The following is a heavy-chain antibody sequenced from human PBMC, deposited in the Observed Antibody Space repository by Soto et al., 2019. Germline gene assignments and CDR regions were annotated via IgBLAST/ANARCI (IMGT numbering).Heavy chain of an antibody. CDR2: TYYRSKWYN. CDR3: ARGSFGRSIPARESFDY. V-gene: IGHV6-1*01. J-gene: IGHJ4*02. Sequence: PSQTLSLTCAISGDSVSSNSAAWNWIRQSPSRGLEWLGRTYYRSKWYNDYAVSVKSRITINPDTSKNQFSLQLNSVTPDDTAVYYCARGSFGRSIPARESFDYWGQGTLVTVSS. CDR1: GDSVSSNSAA. D-gene: IGHD6-6*01.